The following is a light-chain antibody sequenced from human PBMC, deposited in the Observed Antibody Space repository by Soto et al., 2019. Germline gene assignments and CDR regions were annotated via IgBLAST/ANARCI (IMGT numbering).Light chain of an antibody. V-gene: IGKV1-6*01. J-gene: IGKJ4*01. Sequence: QVPQSTSTVPASVGDGDTIACRASQGIRNELGWYQQKPGKAPKLLIYAASSLQSGVPSRFSGSGAGTEFTLTISSLQPEDSTTYYCLQDYSFPLTFGRGTKVDIK. CDR1: QGIRNE. CDR2: AAS. CDR3: LQDYSFPLT.